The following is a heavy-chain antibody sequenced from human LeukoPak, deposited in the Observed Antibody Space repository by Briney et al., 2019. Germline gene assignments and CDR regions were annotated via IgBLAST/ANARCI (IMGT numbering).Heavy chain of an antibody. V-gene: IGHV4-59*01. CDR2: IYYSGST. CDR3: ARDPGYCSSTSCPPFDP. D-gene: IGHD2-2*01. Sequence: SETLSLTCAVYGGSFSGYYWSWIRQPPGKGLEWIGYIYYSGSTNYNPSLKSRVTISVDTSKNQFSLKLSSVTAADTAVYYCARDPGYCSSTSCPPFDPWGQGTLVTVSS. J-gene: IGHJ5*02. CDR1: GGSFSGYY.